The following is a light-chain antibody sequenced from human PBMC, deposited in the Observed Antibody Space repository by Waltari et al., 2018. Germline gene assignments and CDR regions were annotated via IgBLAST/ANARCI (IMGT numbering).Light chain of an antibody. CDR2: DVS. CDR3: CSYAATYTLL. J-gene: IGLJ3*02. V-gene: IGLV2-11*01. CDR1: SSAVGAFKY. Sequence: QSALTQPRSVSGSPGQSVTISCTGTSSAVGAFKYVSWYQHHPGRAPKLMIYDVSKRPSGVPDRFSGSKSDNTASLTISGLQAEDEADYYCCSYAATYTLLFGGGTKLTVL.